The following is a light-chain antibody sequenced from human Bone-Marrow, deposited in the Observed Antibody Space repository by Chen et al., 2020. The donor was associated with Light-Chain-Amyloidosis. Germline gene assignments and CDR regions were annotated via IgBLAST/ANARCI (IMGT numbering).Light chain of an antibody. J-gene: IGLJ3*02. V-gene: IGLV3-21*02. CDR2: DDS. CDR1: NIGSTS. CDR3: QVWDRSSDRPV. Sequence: SYVLTQPSSVSVAPGQTATIACGGNNIGSTSVHWYQQTQGQAPLLVVYDDSDRPSGIPERLSGSSSGNTATLTISRVEAGDEADDYCQVWDRSSDRPVFGGGTKLTVL.